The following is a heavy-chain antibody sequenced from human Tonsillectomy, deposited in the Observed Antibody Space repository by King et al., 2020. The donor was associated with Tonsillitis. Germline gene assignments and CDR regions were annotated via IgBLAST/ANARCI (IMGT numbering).Heavy chain of an antibody. CDR3: AKEYYDILTGYYARPFDY. J-gene: IGHJ4*02. D-gene: IGHD3-9*01. Sequence: VQLVESGGGLVQPGGSLRLSCAASGFTFSSYAMSWVRQAPGKGLEWVSAISGSGGSIYYADSGKGRFTISRDNSMNTLYLQVNSLRAEDTAVYYCAKEYYDILTGYYARPFDYWGQGTLVTVSS. CDR1: GFTFSSYA. CDR2: ISGSGGSI. V-gene: IGHV3-23*04.